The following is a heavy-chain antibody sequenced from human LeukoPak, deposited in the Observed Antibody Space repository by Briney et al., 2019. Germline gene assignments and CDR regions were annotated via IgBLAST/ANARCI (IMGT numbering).Heavy chain of an antibody. Sequence: PGGSLRLSCAASGFTFSSYAMSWVRQAPGKGLDWVSAISGSGGSTYYADSVKGRFTISRDNSKNTLYLQMNSLRAEDTAVYYCAKDLRPGYSSSWYANYFDYWGQGTLVTVSS. CDR3: AKDLRPGYSSSWYANYFDY. V-gene: IGHV3-23*01. CDR2: ISGSGGST. J-gene: IGHJ4*02. D-gene: IGHD6-13*01. CDR1: GFTFSSYA.